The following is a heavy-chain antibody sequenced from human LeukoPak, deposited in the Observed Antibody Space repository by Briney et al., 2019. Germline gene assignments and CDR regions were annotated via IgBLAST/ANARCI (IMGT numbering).Heavy chain of an antibody. CDR1: GYTFTWYY. CDR3: ARDQGSGNYYFDDY. D-gene: IGHD1-26*01. J-gene: IGHJ4*02. Sequence: ASVKVSCKGSGYTFTWYYMHWVRQAPGQGLEWMGIINPSDGSTSYAQKFQGRVTLTSDTSTSTVYMELSSLRSEDTAVYYCARDQGSGNYYFDDYWGQGTLVTVSS. CDR2: INPSDGST. V-gene: IGHV1-46*01.